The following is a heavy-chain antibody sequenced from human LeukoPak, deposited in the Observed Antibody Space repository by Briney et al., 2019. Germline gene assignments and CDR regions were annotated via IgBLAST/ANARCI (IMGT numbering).Heavy chain of an antibody. CDR2: TYYRSKWCN. CDR1: GDSVSSNSAA. V-gene: IGHV6-1*01. CDR3: AISRFASPRYYDSSGCFDY. J-gene: IGHJ4*02. D-gene: IGHD3-22*01. Sequence: SQTLSLTCAITGDSVSSNSAAWNWIRQSPSRGLEWLGRTYYRSKWCNDYAVSVKSRITINPDTSKNNFSLQLNSVTPEDTAVYYCAISRFASPRYYDSSGCFDYWGQGTLVTVSS.